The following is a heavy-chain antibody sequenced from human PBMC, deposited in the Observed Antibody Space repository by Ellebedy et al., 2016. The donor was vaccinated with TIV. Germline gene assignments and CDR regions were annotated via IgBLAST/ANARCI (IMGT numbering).Heavy chain of an antibody. V-gene: IGHV3-73*01. CDR2: IRSKTNRYAT. D-gene: IGHD1-26*01. CDR1: GFSFSGSA. Sequence: GESLKISCAASGFSFSGSAMHWVRQASGKGLEWVGHIRSKTNRYATAYAASVKGRFTISRDDSQSTAYLQMNSLKTEDTAVYYCTRHGGGSYSLPFDYWGQGTLVTVSS. J-gene: IGHJ4*02. CDR3: TRHGGGSYSLPFDY.